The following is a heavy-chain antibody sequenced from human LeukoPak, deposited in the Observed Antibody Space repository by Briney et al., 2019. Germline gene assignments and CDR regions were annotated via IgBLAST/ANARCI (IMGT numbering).Heavy chain of an antibody. V-gene: IGHV4-59*12. CDR1: GGSISSYY. CDR2: IYYSGST. CDR3: ARVYDFWSGYVGAFDI. Sequence: SETLSLTCTVSGGSISSYYWSWIRQPPGKGLEWIGYIYYSGSTNYNPSLKSRVTMSVDTSKNQFSLKLSSVTAADTAVYYCARVYDFWSGYVGAFDIWGQGTMVTVSS. D-gene: IGHD3-3*01. J-gene: IGHJ3*02.